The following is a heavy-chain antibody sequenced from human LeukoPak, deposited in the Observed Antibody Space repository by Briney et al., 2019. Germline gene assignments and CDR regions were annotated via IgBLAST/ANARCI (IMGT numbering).Heavy chain of an antibody. CDR1: GFTFSSYS. J-gene: IGHJ4*02. CDR2: ISSSSSYI. D-gene: IGHD2-2*01. CDR3: ASSVVPAAVLDY. V-gene: IGHV3-21*01. Sequence: GGSLRLSCAASGFTFSSYSMNWVRQAPGKGLEWVSSISSSSSYIYYADSVKGRFTISGDNAKNSLYLQMNSLRAEDTAVYYCASSVVPAAVLDYWGQGTLVTVSS.